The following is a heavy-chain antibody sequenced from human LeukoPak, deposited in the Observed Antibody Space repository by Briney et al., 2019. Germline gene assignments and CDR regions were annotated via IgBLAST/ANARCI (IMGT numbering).Heavy chain of an antibody. V-gene: IGHV4-34*01. J-gene: IGHJ4*02. CDR1: GGSFSGYY. CDR3: AKSRFGELGTNKAY. Sequence: SETLSLTCAVYGGSFSGYYWSWIRQPPGKGLEWIGEINHSGSTNYNPSLKSRVTISVDTSKNQFSLKLSSVTAADTAVYYCAKSRFGELGTNKAYWGREPLLTVTS. CDR2: INHSGST. D-gene: IGHD3-10*01.